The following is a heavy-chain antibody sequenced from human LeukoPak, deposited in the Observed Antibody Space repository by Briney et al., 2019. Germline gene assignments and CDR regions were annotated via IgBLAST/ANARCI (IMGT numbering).Heavy chain of an antibody. CDR2: IIPILGIA. J-gene: IGHJ4*02. CDR3: ARDDDSSGYTD. D-gene: IGHD3-22*01. CDR1: GGTFSSYA. Sequence: VASVKVSCKASGGTFSSYAISWVRQAPGQGLEWMGRIIPILGIANYAQKFQGRVTITADKSTSTAYMELSSLRSEDTAVYYCARDDDSSGYTDWGQGTLVTVSP. V-gene: IGHV1-69*04.